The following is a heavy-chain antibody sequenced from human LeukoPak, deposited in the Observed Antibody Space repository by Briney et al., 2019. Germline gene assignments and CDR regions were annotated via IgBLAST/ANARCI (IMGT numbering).Heavy chain of an antibody. V-gene: IGHV1-69*13. CDR1: GGTFSSYA. CDR3: ASPEITMVRGVREYYFDY. CDR2: IIPIFGTA. Sequence: ASVKVSCKASGGTFSSYAISWVRQAPGQGLEWMGGIIPIFGTANYAQKFQGRVTITADESTSTAYMELSSLRSEDTAVYYCASPEITMVRGVREYYFDYWGQGTLVTVSS. D-gene: IGHD3-10*01. J-gene: IGHJ4*02.